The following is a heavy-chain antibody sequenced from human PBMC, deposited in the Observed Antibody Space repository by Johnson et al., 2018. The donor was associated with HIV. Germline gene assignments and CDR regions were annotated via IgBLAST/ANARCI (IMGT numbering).Heavy chain of an antibody. D-gene: IGHD3-10*01. CDR2: IWYDGSNK. CDR1: GFTFSSYG. Sequence: MLLVESGGGVVQPGRSLRLSCAASGFTFSSYGMHWVRQAPGKGLEWVAVIWYDGSNKYYADSVKGRFTISRDNSKNTLYLQMNSLRAEDTAVYYCAKDLNYGSGPVDIWGQGTMVTVSS. V-gene: IGHV3-33*06. J-gene: IGHJ3*02. CDR3: AKDLNYGSGPVDI.